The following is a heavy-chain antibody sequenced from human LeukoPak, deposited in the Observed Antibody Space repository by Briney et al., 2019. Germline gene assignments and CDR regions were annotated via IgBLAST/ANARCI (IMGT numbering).Heavy chain of an antibody. CDR1: GFTFSSFG. J-gene: IGHJ6*03. CDR3: ARVATHYDILTGSYYYYYMDV. D-gene: IGHD3-9*01. CDR2: IKQDGSEK. V-gene: IGHV3-7*01. Sequence: GGSLRLSCAASGFTFSSFGMSWVRQAPGKGLEWVANIKQDGSEKYYVDSVEGRFTISRDNAKNSLYLQMSSLRADDTAVYYCARVATHYDILTGSYYYYYMDVWDKGTTVTISS.